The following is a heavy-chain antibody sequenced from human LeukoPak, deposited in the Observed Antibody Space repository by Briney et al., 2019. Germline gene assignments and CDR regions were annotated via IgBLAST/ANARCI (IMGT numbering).Heavy chain of an antibody. V-gene: IGHV3-48*04. CDR2: ISGTSSPR. CDR3: ARDVYGDYAIDY. D-gene: IGHD4-17*01. Sequence: PGGSLRLSCAASGFTFSSYSVNWVRQAPGKGLEWVSYISGTSSPRYYADSVKGRFTITRDNAKNSLYLQMNSLRAEDTAVYYCARDVYGDYAIDYWGQGSLVTVSS. CDR1: GFTFSSYS. J-gene: IGHJ4*02.